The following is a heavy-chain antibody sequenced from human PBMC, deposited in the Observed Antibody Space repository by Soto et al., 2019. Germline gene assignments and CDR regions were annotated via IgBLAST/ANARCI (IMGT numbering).Heavy chain of an antibody. CDR1: GYTFTGYY. CDR3: ARANSPEWLRSRHVEKYYFDY. J-gene: IGHJ4*02. V-gene: IGHV1-2*04. Sequence: QVQLVQSGAEVKKPGASVKVSCKASGYTFTGYYMHWVRQAPGQGLEWMGWINPNSGGTNYAQKFQGWVTMTRDTSISTAYMELSRLRSDDTAVYYCARANSPEWLRSRHVEKYYFDYWGQGTLVTVSS. CDR2: INPNSGGT. D-gene: IGHD5-12*01.